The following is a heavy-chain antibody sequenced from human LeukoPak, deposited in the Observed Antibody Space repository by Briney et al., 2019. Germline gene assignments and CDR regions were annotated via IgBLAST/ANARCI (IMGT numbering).Heavy chain of an antibody. J-gene: IGHJ4*02. D-gene: IGHD3-16*01. Sequence: GGSRRLSCVASGFTFSSYTMNWVRQAPGKGLNLVSSISPSGNSVYHAYSVKGRFTLSRDNAQNSLYLQMNSLRDEDTGVYYCARDFIGESGYSGYWGQGALVTVSS. CDR1: GFTFSSYT. CDR2: ISPSGNSV. V-gene: IGHV3-21*01. CDR3: ARDFIGESGYSGY.